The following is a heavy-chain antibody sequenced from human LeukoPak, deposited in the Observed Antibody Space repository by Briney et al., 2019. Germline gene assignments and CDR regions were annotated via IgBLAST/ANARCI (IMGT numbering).Heavy chain of an antibody. D-gene: IGHD2-2*01. CDR2: INHSVSS. Sequence: SETLSLTCAVYGVSFSGYYWSWIRQPPGKGLEWIGEINHSVSSNYTPSLKSRVTISVDTSKNQFSLRLASVTAADTAVYYCARTIVVVPAAIGDYFDYWGQGTLVTVSS. V-gene: IGHV4-34*01. J-gene: IGHJ4*02. CDR1: GVSFSGYY. CDR3: ARTIVVVPAAIGDYFDY.